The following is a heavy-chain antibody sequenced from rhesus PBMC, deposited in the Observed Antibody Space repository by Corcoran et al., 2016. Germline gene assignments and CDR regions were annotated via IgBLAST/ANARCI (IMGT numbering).Heavy chain of an antibody. D-gene: IGHD3-3*01. CDR1: GYTFTDYY. V-gene: IGHV1-111*02. CDR2: FAPEYGDA. Sequence: EVQLVQSGAEVKKPGASVKISCKASGYTFTDYYLHWVRQAPGKGLEWMGRFAPEYGDAIHAQKFQDRVTIPADPSTDTAYMELSSLRSEDTAVYYCATDRTGYGWFDFWGQGLRVTVSS. CDR3: ATDRTGYGWFDF. J-gene: IGHJ3*01.